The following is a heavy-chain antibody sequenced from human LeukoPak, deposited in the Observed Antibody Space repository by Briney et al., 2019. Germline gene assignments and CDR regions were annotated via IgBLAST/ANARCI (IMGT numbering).Heavy chain of an antibody. Sequence: SVKVSCKASGYTFNTYGITWVRQAPGQGLEWMGGIIPIFGTANYAQKFQGRVTITADTSTSTAYMELRSLRSDDTAVYFCARDYGSGSFRQRYWGQGTLVTVSS. CDR2: IIPIFGTA. CDR3: ARDYGSGSFRQRY. V-gene: IGHV1-69*06. D-gene: IGHD3-10*01. J-gene: IGHJ4*02. CDR1: GYTFNTYG.